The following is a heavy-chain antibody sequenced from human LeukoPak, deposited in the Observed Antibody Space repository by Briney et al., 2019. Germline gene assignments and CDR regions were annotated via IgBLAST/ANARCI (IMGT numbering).Heavy chain of an antibody. CDR3: ARGGVEMATIVYFDY. CDR1: GYTFTSYA. CDR2: INAGNGNT. J-gene: IGHJ4*02. D-gene: IGHD5-24*01. V-gene: IGHV1-3*01. Sequence: AASVKVSCKASGYTFTSYAMHWVRQAPGQRLEWMGWINAGNGNTKYSQKFQGRVTITADESTSTAYMELSSLRSEDTAVYYCARGGVEMATIVYFDYWGQGTLVTVSS.